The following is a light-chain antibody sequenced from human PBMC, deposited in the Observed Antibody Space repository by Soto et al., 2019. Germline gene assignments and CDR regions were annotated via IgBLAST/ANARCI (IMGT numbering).Light chain of an antibody. CDR1: QSISSW. Sequence: DIQMTQSPSTLSASVGDRVTITCRASQSISSWLAWYQHKPGKAPKFLIYDASTLESGVPSRFSGSGSGTEFTLTISSLQPDDFATYYCQQYNSYSPWTFGQGTKVDI. V-gene: IGKV1-5*01. CDR2: DAS. J-gene: IGKJ1*01. CDR3: QQYNSYSPWT.